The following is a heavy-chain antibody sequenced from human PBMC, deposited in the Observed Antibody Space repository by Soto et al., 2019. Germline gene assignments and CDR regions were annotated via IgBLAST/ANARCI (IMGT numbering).Heavy chain of an antibody. CDR3: ARAAYGDLNYYYYYGMDV. V-gene: IGHV2-70*01. Sequence: SGPTLVNPTQTLTLTCTFSGFSLSTSGMCVSWIRQPPGKALEWLALIDWDDDKYYSTSLKTRLTISKDTSKNQVVLTMTNMDPVDTATYYCARAAYGDLNYYYYYGMDVWGQGTTVTVSS. J-gene: IGHJ6*02. CDR2: IDWDDDK. D-gene: IGHD4-17*01. CDR1: GFSLSTSGMC.